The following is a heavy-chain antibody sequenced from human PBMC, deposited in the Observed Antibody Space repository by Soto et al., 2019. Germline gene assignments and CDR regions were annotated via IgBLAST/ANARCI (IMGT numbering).Heavy chain of an antibody. D-gene: IGHD3-3*01. CDR1: GGSISRYY. CDR2: IYYSGST. Sequence: SETLSLTCTVSGGSISRYYWSWIRQPPGKGLEWIGYIYYSGSTNYNPSLKSRVTISVDTSKNQFSLKLSSVTAADTAVYYCAGSYYDFWSQVRYYYYYMDVWGKGTTVTVSS. CDR3: AGSYYDFWSQVRYYYYYMDV. J-gene: IGHJ6*03. V-gene: IGHV4-59*08.